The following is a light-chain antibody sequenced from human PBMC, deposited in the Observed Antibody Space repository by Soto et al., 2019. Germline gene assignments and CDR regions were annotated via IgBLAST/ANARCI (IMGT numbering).Light chain of an antibody. V-gene: IGKV1-33*01. J-gene: IGKJ4*01. CDR1: QDISIS. Sequence: DIQMTQSPSFLSASVGDRVTISCQASQDISISLGWCQQKPGKAPQLLIYDATKLETGVPSRFSGRGSGTDFSFTIRSLQTEDFATYFCQQYENFPLTFGGGTKVEIK. CDR3: QQYENFPLT. CDR2: DAT.